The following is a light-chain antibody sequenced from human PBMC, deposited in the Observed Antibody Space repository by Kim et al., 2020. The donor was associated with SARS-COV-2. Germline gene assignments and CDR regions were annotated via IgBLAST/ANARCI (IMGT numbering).Light chain of an antibody. CDR3: QQRSNWPLT. V-gene: IGKV3-11*01. Sequence: WSPGERATLSGRASQSVKYYLAWYQQKPGQAPSLLIYDTSTRATGIPARFSGSGSGTDFTLTISSLEPDDFAVYYCQQRSNWPLTFGGGTKVDIK. J-gene: IGKJ4*01. CDR1: QSVKYY. CDR2: DTS.